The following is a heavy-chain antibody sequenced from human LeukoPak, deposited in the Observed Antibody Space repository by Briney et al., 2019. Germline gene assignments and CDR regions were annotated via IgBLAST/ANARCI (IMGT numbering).Heavy chain of an antibody. CDR2: IYSDGST. V-gene: IGHV3-53*01. Sequence: PGGSLRLSCAASGFTVSSSYMSWVRQAPGKGLEWVSVIYSDGSTYYADSVKGRFTLSRDNSKNMLYLQMNSLRAEDTAVYYCARDQSHALNVWGQGTTVTVSS. CDR3: ARDQSHALNV. CDR1: GFTVSSSY. D-gene: IGHD3-9*01. J-gene: IGHJ6*02.